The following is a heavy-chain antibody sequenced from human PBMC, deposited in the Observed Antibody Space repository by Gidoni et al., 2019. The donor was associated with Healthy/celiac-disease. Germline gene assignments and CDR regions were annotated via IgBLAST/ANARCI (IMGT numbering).Heavy chain of an antibody. CDR1: AGTFRSYA. V-gene: IGHV1-69*01. Sequence: QVQLVQSGAEVKKPGSSVKVSCTASAGTFRSYAISWVRQDPGQGLEWMGGIIPIVGTSNYAQKFQGRVTITADESTSTAYMELSSLRSEDTAVYYCARAYCGGDCYPSGAFDIWGQGTMVTVSS. D-gene: IGHD2-21*02. CDR3: ARAYCGGDCYPSGAFDI. J-gene: IGHJ3*02. CDR2: IIPIVGTS.